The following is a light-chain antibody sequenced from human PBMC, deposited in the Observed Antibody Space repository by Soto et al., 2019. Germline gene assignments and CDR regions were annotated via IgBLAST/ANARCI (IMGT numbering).Light chain of an antibody. CDR2: GAF. CDR1: QSVAGN. V-gene: IGKV3-15*01. J-gene: IGKJ4*01. CDR3: QQYNKWPLT. Sequence: EIVMTQSPATLSVSPGEGATLSCWASQSVAGNLAWYQQKPGQAPRLLIYGAFTRATGIPATFSGSGSGTEFTLTSSSLKSEDFAVYYCQQYNKWPLTFGGGTKVEIK.